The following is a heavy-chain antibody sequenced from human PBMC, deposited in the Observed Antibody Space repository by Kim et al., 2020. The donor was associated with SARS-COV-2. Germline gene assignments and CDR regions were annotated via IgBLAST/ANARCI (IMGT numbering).Heavy chain of an antibody. D-gene: IGHD4-17*01. V-gene: IGHV1-46*01. J-gene: IGHJ5*02. CDR1: GYTFTDHY. CDR2: INHSGGTT. CDR3: ARVGTGYGGYPALDA. Sequence: ASVKVSCKASGYTFTDHYIHWVRRAPGQGLEWVGLINHSGGTTINAQKFQGRVTMTRDRSMSTVYLELRSLRLDDTAVYFCARVGTGYGGYPALDAWGQGTLVTVSS.